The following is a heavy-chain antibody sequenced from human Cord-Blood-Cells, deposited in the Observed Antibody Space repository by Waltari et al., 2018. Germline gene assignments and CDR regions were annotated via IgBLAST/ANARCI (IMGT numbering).Heavy chain of an antibody. CDR1: GFTFSSYI. J-gene: IGHJ4*02. CDR3: ARAPGGFDY. CDR2: ISSSSSYI. Sequence: EVQLVESGGGLVKPGGSLRLSCAAFGFTFSSYIMNWVGQAPGKGLEWVSSISSSSSYIYYADTVKGRFTISRDNAKNSLYLQMNSLRAEDTAVYYCARAPGGFDYWGQGTLVTVSS. V-gene: IGHV3-21*01.